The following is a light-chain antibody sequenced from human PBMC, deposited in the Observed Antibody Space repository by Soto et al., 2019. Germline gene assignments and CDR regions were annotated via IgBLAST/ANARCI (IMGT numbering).Light chain of an antibody. CDR1: SSDIGGYNY. Sequence: QSSLTQPASVSGSPGQSITISCTGTSSDIGGYNYVSWYQQHPGKAPKLMIYDVTNRPSGVSNRFSGSKSGNTASLTISGLQAEVEADYYCSSYTSSPTLVFGGGTKLTVL. CDR3: SSYTSSPTLV. CDR2: DVT. V-gene: IGLV2-14*03. J-gene: IGLJ2*01.